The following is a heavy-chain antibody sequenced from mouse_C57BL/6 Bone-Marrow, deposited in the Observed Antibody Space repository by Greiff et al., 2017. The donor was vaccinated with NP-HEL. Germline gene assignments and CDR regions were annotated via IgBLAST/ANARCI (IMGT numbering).Heavy chain of an antibody. V-gene: IGHV5-9-1*02. CDR2: ISSGGDYI. D-gene: IGHD1-1*01. J-gene: IGHJ3*01. CDR1: GFTFSSYA. Sequence: EVLLVESGEGLVKPGGSLKLSCAASGFTFSSYAMSWVRQTPEKRLEWVAYISSGGDYIYYADTVKGRFTLSRDNARNTLYLQMSSLTSEGTAMYYCTRASGSSPPFAYWGQGTLVTVSA. CDR3: TRASGSSPPFAY.